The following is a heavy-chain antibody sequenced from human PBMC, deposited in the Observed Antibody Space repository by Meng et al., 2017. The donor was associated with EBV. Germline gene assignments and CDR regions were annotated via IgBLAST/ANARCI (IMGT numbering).Heavy chain of an antibody. V-gene: IGHV1-3*01. CDR1: GSAFTSYS. D-gene: IGHD2-21*01. Sequence: QVLLVQSGAEVKNPGASEKVSCKASGSAFTSYSLHCVRQPPGQRLEWMGWINVGVGYTKYSQKFQGRVTISSDTSATTGYMELSSLRSEDTAVYYCVRGPPVGVPGPGDYWGQGTLVTVSS. J-gene: IGHJ4*02. CDR3: VRGPPVGVPGPGDY. CDR2: INVGVGYT.